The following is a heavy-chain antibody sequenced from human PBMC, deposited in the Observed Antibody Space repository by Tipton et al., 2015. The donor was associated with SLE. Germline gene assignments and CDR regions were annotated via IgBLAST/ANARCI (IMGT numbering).Heavy chain of an antibody. CDR3: AREGIVVVPAAPGGMDV. Sequence: SLRLSCAASGFTFSSYWMSWVRQAPGKGLEWVANIKQDGSEKYCVDSVKGRFTISRDNAKNSLYLQMNSLRAEDTAVYYCAREGIVVVPAAPGGMDVWGQGTTVTVSS. V-gene: IGHV3-7*03. D-gene: IGHD2-2*01. CDR1: GFTFSSYW. J-gene: IGHJ6*02. CDR2: IKQDGSEK.